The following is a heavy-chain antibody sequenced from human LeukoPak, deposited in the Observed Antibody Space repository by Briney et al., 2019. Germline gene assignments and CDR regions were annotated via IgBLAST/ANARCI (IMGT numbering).Heavy chain of an antibody. D-gene: IGHD2-15*01. J-gene: IGHJ4*02. CDR2: ISAYNGNT. Sequence: ASVKVSCKASGYTFSTHGINWVRQAPGQGLEWVGWISAYNGNTNYAQKFQGRLIMTTDTSTSTAYMELRSLRYDDTAVYYCARYGSVVVVADPPTGFDYWGQGTLVTVSS. CDR1: GYTFSTHG. CDR3: ARYGSVVVVADPPTGFDY. V-gene: IGHV1-18*01.